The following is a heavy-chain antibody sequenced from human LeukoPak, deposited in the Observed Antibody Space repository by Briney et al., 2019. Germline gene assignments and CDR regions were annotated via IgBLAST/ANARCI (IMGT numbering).Heavy chain of an antibody. CDR1: GGTFSIYA. V-gene: IGHV1-69*05. CDR2: IIPIFGTA. J-gene: IGHJ6*03. CDR3: ARGAIAAAGTDYYYYYMDV. D-gene: IGHD6-13*01. Sequence: SVKVSCKASGGTFSIYAISWVRQAPGQGLEWMGGIIPIFGTANYAQKFQGRVTITTDESTSTAYMELSSLRSEDTAVYYCARGAIAAAGTDYYYYYMDVWGKGTTVTVSS.